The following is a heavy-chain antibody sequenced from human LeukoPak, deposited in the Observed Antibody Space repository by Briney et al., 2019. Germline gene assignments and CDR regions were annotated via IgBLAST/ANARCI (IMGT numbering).Heavy chain of an antibody. Sequence: GEPLQISSKASGFGFVNYWIACVRQMPGKGLEWMGAIFPVNSHTRYTPSFQGQVTISADTPISIACLQWGSRRASDSDMYYCAIAIDFSGFDIWGQGAMVTVSS. CDR3: AIAIDFSGFDI. J-gene: IGHJ3*02. CDR2: IFPVNSHT. D-gene: IGHD2-15*01. V-gene: IGHV5-51*04. CDR1: GFGFVNYW.